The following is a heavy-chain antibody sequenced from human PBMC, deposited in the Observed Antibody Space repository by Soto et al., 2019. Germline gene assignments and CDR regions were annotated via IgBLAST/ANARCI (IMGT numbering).Heavy chain of an antibody. V-gene: IGHV3-23*01. CDR2: ISGSGSTT. D-gene: IGHD3-22*01. CDR1: GFSFNNHA. Sequence: EVQLLESGGGLVQPGGSLRLSCAASGFSFNNHAMTWVRQAPGKGLEWVSGISGSGSTTHYADSVKGRFTISRDNSKDTLYLQMNSLRADDTAVYFCAKDRLMLTMVVVGAFDVWGLGTMVTVSS. J-gene: IGHJ3*01. CDR3: AKDRLMLTMVVVGAFDV.